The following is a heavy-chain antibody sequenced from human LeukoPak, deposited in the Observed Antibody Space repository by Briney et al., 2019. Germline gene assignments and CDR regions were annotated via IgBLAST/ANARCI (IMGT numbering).Heavy chain of an antibody. CDR2: ISYDGSNK. Sequence: PGGSLRLSCAASGFTFSSYAMHWVRQAPGKGLEWVAVISYDGSNKYYADSVKGRFTISRDNSKNTLYLQMNSLRAEDTAVYYCARERYCSSTSCYKGDFDYWGQGTLVTVSS. CDR1: GFTFSSYA. D-gene: IGHD2-2*02. V-gene: IGHV3-30-3*01. J-gene: IGHJ4*02. CDR3: ARERYCSSTSCYKGDFDY.